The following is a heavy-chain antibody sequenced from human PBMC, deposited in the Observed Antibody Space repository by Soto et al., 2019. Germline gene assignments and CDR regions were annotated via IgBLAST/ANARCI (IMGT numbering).Heavy chain of an antibody. Sequence: QVQLVQSGAEVKKPGASVKVSCKASGYTFTSYGISWVRQAPGQGLEWMGWISAYNGNTNYAQKLQGRVTMTTDTSTSTAYMELRSLRSDDMAVYYCARAPRAARPMGSYYYGMDVWGQGTTVTVSS. V-gene: IGHV1-18*03. CDR1: GYTFTSYG. CDR2: ISAYNGNT. J-gene: IGHJ6*02. D-gene: IGHD6-6*01. CDR3: ARAPRAARPMGSYYYGMDV.